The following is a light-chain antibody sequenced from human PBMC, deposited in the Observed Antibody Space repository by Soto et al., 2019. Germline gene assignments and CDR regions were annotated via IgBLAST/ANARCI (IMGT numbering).Light chain of an antibody. V-gene: IGLV2-8*01. Sequence: SALSQPPSASGSPGQSFAISCTGTISDVGGYNYVSWYQQHPGKAPKLMIYEVNKRPSGVPDRFSGSKSGNTASLTVSGLQAEDEADYYCSSYAGSSNVFGTGTKVT. J-gene: IGLJ1*01. CDR2: EVN. CDR3: SSYAGSSNV. CDR1: ISDVGGYNY.